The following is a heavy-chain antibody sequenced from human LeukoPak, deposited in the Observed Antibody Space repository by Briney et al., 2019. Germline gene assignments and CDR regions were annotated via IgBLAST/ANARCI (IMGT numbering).Heavy chain of an antibody. CDR2: IYYSGST. CDR3: ARAEKYDFWSGDYGWFDP. D-gene: IGHD3-3*01. V-gene: IGHV4-59*01. CDR1: GGSISSYY. J-gene: IGHJ5*02. Sequence: SETLSLTCTVSGGSISSYYWSWIRQPPGKGLEWIGYIYYSGSTNYNPSLKSRVTISVDTSKNQFSLKLSSVTAADTAVYYCARAEKYDFWSGDYGWFDPWGQGTLVTVSS.